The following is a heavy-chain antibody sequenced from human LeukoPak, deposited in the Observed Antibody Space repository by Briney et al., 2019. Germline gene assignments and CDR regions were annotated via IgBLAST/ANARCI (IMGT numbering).Heavy chain of an antibody. D-gene: IGHD1-26*01. CDR2: INPSGST. Sequence: SETLSLTCAVYGGSFSGVYWSWIRQSPGKGLEWIGEINPSGSTNYNPPLKSRVTISRDASKKHFSLRVNSVTAADSGVFYCARGSSGPRSFRGFDYWGLGTLVSVSS. V-gene: IGHV4-34*01. J-gene: IGHJ4*02. CDR3: ARGSSGPRSFRGFDY. CDR1: GGSFSGVY.